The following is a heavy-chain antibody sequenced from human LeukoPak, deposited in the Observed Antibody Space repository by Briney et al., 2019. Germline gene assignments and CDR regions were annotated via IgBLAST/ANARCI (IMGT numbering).Heavy chain of an antibody. CDR2: ITYDGSNK. D-gene: IGHD2-15*01. CDR1: GFTFSSYG. V-gene: IGHV3-30*18. CDR3: AKDRPRSCSGGSCFHSGDAFDI. Sequence: GGSLRLSCAASGFTFSSYGMHWVRQAPGKGLEWVAVITYDGSNKYYADSVKGRFTISRDNSKNTLYLQMNSLRAEDTAVYYCAKDRPRSCSGGSCFHSGDAFDIWGQGTMVTVSS. J-gene: IGHJ3*02.